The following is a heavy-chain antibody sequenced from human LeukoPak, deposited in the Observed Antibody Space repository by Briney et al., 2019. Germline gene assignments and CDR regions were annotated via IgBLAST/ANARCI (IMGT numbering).Heavy chain of an antibody. J-gene: IGHJ4*02. D-gene: IGHD1-1*01. V-gene: IGHV3-23*01. CDR1: GFTFDTHT. CDR2: IFDDGANT. CDR3: AKRLRPTTSYFDC. Sequence: GGSLRLSCAASGFTFDTHTMTWVRQAPGKGLEWVSSIFDDGANTYYADSVKGRFTISRDNSKNTQFLQMNRLRVDDTAIYYCAKRLRPTTSYFDCWGQGTLVTVSS.